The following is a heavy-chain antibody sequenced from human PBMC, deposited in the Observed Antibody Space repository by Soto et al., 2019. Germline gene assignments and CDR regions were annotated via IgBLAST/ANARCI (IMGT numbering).Heavy chain of an antibody. D-gene: IGHD6-19*01. V-gene: IGHV4-59*01. Sequence: SETLSLTCTVSGGSISSYYWSWIRQPPGKGLEWIGYIYYSGSTNYNPSLKSRVTISVDTSKNQFSLKLSSVTAADTAVYYCARAVRGIAVAGTGWFDPWGQGTLVTVSS. J-gene: IGHJ5*02. CDR1: GGSISSYY. CDR2: IYYSGST. CDR3: ARAVRGIAVAGTGWFDP.